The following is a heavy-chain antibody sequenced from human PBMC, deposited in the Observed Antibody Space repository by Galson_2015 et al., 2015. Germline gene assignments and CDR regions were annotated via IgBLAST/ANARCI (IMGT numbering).Heavy chain of an antibody. CDR3: AKDASSSSGWLDYYFDH. D-gene: IGHD6-19*01. J-gene: IGHJ4*02. CDR1: GFTFSSSH. V-gene: IGHV3-30*18. CDR2: ISYDGSSR. Sequence: SLRLSCAASGFTFSSSHMHWVRQAPGKGLEWVAIISYDGSSRYYADSVKGRFTISRDNSKNTLYLQMNSLRAEDTAVYYCAKDASSSSGWLDYYFDHWGQGTLVTVSS.